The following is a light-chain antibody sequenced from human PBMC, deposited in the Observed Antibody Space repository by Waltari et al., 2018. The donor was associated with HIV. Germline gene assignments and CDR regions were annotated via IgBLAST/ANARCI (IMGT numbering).Light chain of an antibody. Sequence: EIVMTQSPATLSFSPGERVALSCRASQGISTSLAWYQQKPGQAPRLLIYDASTRATDIPARFSGSGSGTDFTLTISRLEPEDFAVYYCQQYSSSPPITFGQGTRLEIK. J-gene: IGKJ5*01. V-gene: IGKV3-20*01. CDR1: QGISTS. CDR2: DAS. CDR3: QQYSSSPPIT.